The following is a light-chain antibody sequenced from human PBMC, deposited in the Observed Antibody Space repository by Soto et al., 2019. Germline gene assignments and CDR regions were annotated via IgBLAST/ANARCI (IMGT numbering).Light chain of an antibody. CDR1: SSNIGTNY. CDR2: RNN. CDR3: AAWDDSLSGYV. Sequence: QLVLTQPPSASGTPGQRVTISCSGSSSNIGTNYVYWYQQLPGTAPKLLIHRNNQRPSGVPDRFSGSKSGTSASLAISGLRSEDEADYYCAAWDDSLSGYVFGTGTKLTVL. J-gene: IGLJ1*01. V-gene: IGLV1-47*01.